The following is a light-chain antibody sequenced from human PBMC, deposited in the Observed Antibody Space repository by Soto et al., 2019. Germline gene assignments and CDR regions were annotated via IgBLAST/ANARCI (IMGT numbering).Light chain of an antibody. CDR3: QQYGSSPQT. CDR2: GAS. Sequence: EIVLTQSPGTLSLSPGARATLSCRASQSVTSSYLAWYQQKLGQAPRLLIYGASSRATGIPDRFSGSGPGTDFTLTISRLEPQDFAVYYCQQYGSSPQTFGQGTKLEIK. J-gene: IGKJ2*01. V-gene: IGKV3-20*01. CDR1: QSVTSSY.